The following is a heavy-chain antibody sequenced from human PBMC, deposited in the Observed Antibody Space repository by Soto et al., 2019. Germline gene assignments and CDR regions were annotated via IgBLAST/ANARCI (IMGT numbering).Heavy chain of an antibody. J-gene: IGHJ4*02. CDR2: ISSSGSTI. CDR3: ASHKGYCSGGSCYPGDY. D-gene: IGHD2-15*01. V-gene: IGHV3-48*03. CDR1: GFTFSSYE. Sequence: EVQLVESGGGLVQPGGSLRLSCAASGFTFSSYEMNWVRQAPGKGLEWVSYISSSGSTIYYADSVKGRFTISRDNAKNSLYRQMNSLRAEDTAVYYCASHKGYCSGGSCYPGDYWGQGTLVTVSS.